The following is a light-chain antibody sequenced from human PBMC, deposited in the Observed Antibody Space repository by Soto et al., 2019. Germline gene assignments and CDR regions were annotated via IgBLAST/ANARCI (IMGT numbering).Light chain of an antibody. Sequence: QSVLTQPASVSGSPGQSITISCTGSSSDVGHSNHVSWYQQHPGKAPKLIIYGVTNRPSGISNRFSGSKSGSTASLTISGIQPEDEADYYCNSYTIRTTYVFGTGTKVTVL. CDR2: GVT. CDR3: NSYTIRTTYV. CDR1: SSDVGHSNH. J-gene: IGLJ1*01. V-gene: IGLV2-14*03.